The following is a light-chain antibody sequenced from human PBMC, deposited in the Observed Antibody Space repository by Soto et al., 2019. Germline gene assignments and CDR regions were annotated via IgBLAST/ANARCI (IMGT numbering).Light chain of an antibody. V-gene: IGLV2-14*01. CDR2: EVS. CDR1: SSDVGGYNY. J-gene: IGLJ1*01. CDR3: SSYTSSNTLV. Sequence: QSALTQPASVSGSPGQSITISCTGTSSDVGGYNYVSWYQQHPDKAPKLMIFEVSNQPSGISHRFSGSKSGNTASLAISGLQAEDEADYYCSSYTSSNTLVFGTGTKLTVL.